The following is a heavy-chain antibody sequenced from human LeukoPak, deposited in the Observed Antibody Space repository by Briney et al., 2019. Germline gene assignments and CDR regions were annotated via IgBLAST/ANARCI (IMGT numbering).Heavy chain of an antibody. CDR3: ARGGYSSPRGWFDS. V-gene: IGHV1-46*01. CDR1: GYTFINHY. Sequence: ASVKVSCKASGYTFINHYIHWVRQAPGQGLEWMGIINPSGSSTTYPQKFQGRVTMTRDMSTSTVYMDLSSLRSEDTAVYYCARGGYSSPRGWFDSWGQGTLVTVSS. J-gene: IGHJ5*01. D-gene: IGHD6-13*01. CDR2: INPSGSST.